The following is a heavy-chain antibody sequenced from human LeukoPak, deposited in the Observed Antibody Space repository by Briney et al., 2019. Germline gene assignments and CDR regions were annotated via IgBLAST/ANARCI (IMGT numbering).Heavy chain of an antibody. CDR2: IKQDGSEK. J-gene: IGHJ4*02. CDR3: ARDPTRRFDY. CDR1: GFTFSSYW. Sequence: PGGSLRLSCAASGFTFSSYWMSWVRQAPGKGLEWVANIKQDGSEKYYVDSVKGRFTISRDNAKNSLFLQMSSLGVGDTAVYYCARDPTRRFDYWGRGVLVTVSS. V-gene: IGHV3-7*01.